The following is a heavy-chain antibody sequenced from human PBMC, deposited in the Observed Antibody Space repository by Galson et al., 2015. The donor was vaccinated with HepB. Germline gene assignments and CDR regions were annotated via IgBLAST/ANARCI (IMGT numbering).Heavy chain of an antibody. CDR2: ISAYNGNT. Sequence: SVKVSCKASGYTFTSYGISWVRQAPGQGLEWMGWISAYNGNTNYAQKLQGRVTMTTDTSTSTAYMELRGLRSDDTAVYYCARVYCSSTSCYGSYFDYWGQGTLVTVSS. V-gene: IGHV1-18*01. D-gene: IGHD2-2*01. CDR3: ARVYCSSTSCYGSYFDY. J-gene: IGHJ4*02. CDR1: GYTFTSYG.